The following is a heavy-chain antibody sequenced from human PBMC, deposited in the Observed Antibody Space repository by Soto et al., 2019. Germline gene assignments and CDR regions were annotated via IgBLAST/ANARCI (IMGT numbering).Heavy chain of an antibody. V-gene: IGHV1-46*01. Sequence: ASVQVSCKASGYTFTSYTITWVRQAPGQGLEWMGIINPSGGSTSYAQKFQGRVTMTRDTSTSTVYMELSSLRSEDTAVYYCARPDFPGIAAALGYWGQGTLVTVSS. CDR3: ARPDFPGIAAALGY. J-gene: IGHJ4*02. D-gene: IGHD6-13*01. CDR1: GYTFTSYT. CDR2: INPSGGST.